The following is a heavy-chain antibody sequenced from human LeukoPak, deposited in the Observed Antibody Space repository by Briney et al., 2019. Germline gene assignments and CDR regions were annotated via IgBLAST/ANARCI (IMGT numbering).Heavy chain of an antibody. CDR2: ISSSSSYI. CDR3: ARDSSSSFYYYYMDV. Sequence: GGSLRLSCAASGFTFSSYSMNWVRQAPGKGLEWVSSISSSSSYIYYADSVKGRSTISRDNAKNSLFLQMNSLRAEDTAVYYCARDSSSSFYYYYMDVWGKGTTVTVSS. D-gene: IGHD6-6*01. V-gene: IGHV3-21*01. CDR1: GFTFSSYS. J-gene: IGHJ6*03.